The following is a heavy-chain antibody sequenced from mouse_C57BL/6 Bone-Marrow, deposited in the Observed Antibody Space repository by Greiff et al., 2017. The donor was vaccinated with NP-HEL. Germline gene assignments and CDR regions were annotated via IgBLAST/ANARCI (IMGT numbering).Heavy chain of an antibody. V-gene: IGHV1-55*01. CDR2: IYPGSGST. D-gene: IGHD2-2*01. CDR1: GYTFTSYW. Sequence: QVQLQQPGAELVKPGASVKMSCKASGYTFTSYWLTWVKQRPGQGLEWIGDIYPGSGSTNYNEKFKSKATLTVDTSSSTAYMQLSSLTSEDSAVYYCARWGGYDVWFAYWGQGTLVTVSA. J-gene: IGHJ3*01. CDR3: ARWGGYDVWFAY.